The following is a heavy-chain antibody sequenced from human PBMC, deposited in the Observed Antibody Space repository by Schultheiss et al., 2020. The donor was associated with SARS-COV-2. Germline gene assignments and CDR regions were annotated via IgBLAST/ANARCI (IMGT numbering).Heavy chain of an antibody. CDR1: GFTFSSYN. D-gene: IGHD2-21*02. Sequence: GGSLRLSCAASGFTFSSYNMHWVRQAPGKGLEFVASIRSSGRDIYYADSMQGRFTISRDNSKNTLYLQMNSLRAEDTAIYYCARDSTYCSGDCSFDYWGQGTLVTVSS. CDR2: IRSSGRDI. CDR3: ARDSTYCSGDCSFDY. J-gene: IGHJ4*02. V-gene: IGHV3-21*01.